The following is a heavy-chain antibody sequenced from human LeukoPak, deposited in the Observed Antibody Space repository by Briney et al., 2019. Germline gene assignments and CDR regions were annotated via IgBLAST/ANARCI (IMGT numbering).Heavy chain of an antibody. V-gene: IGHV4-34*01. CDR2: INHSGST. CDR3: ARVTLAFDI. J-gene: IGHJ3*02. Sequence: PGGSLRLSCAASGFTFSSYSMSWIRQPPGKGLEWIGEINHSGSTYYNPSLKSRVTISEDTSKNQFSLKLKSVTAADTAVYYCARVTLAFDIWGQGTMVTVSS. CDR1: GFTFSSYS.